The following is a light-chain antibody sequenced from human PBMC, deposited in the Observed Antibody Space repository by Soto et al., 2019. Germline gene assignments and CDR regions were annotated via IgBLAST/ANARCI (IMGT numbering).Light chain of an antibody. V-gene: IGKV1-5*03. CDR1: QSISNW. CDR3: QQYKNWPTGT. J-gene: IGKJ1*01. CDR2: KAS. Sequence: DFQMTQSPTTLSAFVGDRVTITCRASQSISNWLAWYQQQPGKAPKPLLYKASSLESGVPSRFSGSGCATAFTLTTSSLQSEDFSVYDGQQYKNWPTGTFGPGTKVDI.